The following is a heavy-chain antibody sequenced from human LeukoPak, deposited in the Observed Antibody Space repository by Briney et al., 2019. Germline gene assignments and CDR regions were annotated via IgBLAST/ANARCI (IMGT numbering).Heavy chain of an antibody. CDR1: GFTFSSYW. CDR3: ARNIDSHYYDYYAMDV. Sequence: GGSLRLSCAASGFTFSSYWMHWVRQAPGKGLVWVSRINSDGSSTSFADSVKGRFTISRDNAKNTVYLQMNSLRAEDTAVYYCARNIDSHYYDYYAMDVWGQGTTVTVSS. J-gene: IGHJ6*02. CDR2: INSDGSST. D-gene: IGHD2/OR15-2a*01. V-gene: IGHV3-74*01.